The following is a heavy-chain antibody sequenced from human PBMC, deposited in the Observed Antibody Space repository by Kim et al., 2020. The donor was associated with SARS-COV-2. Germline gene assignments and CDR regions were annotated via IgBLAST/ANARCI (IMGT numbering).Heavy chain of an antibody. CDR2: IYSGGSST. CDR1: GFTFSSYA. D-gene: IGHD1-26*01. V-gene: IGHV3-23*03. Sequence: GGSLRLSCAASGFTFSSYAMSWVRQAPGKGLEWVSVIYSGGSSTYYADSVKGRFTISRDNSKNTLYLQMNSLRAEDTAVYYCAKYGGDYWGQGTLVTVSS. J-gene: IGHJ4*02. CDR3: AKYGGDY.